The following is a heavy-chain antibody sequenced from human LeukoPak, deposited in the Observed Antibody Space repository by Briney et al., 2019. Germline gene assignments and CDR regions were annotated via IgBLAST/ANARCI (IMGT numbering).Heavy chain of an antibody. J-gene: IGHJ6*02. CDR2: IIPFLGIT. Sequence: SVTVSCKASGGTFSSYAISWVRQAPGQGLEWMGRIIPFLGITNYAQKFQDRVTIAADKSTSTAYMELSSLRSADTAVYYCARSPSAHYDILTGQYGMDVWGQGPTVTVSS. CDR1: GGTFSSYA. CDR3: ARSPSAHYDILTGQYGMDV. D-gene: IGHD3-9*01. V-gene: IGHV1-69*04.